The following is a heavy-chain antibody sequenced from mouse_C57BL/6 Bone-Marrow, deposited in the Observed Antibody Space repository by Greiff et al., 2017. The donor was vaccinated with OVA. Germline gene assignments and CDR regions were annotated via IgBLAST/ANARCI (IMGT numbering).Heavy chain of an antibody. J-gene: IGHJ2*01. Sequence: EVKLVESGPGLVKPSQSLSLTCSVTGYSITSGYYWNWIRQFPGNKLEWMGYISYDGSNNYNPSLKNRISITRDTSKNQFFLKLNSVTTEDTATYYCAREGANWDEDFDYWGQGTTLTVSS. CDR1: GYSITSGYY. CDR3: AREGANWDEDFDY. CDR2: ISYDGSN. D-gene: IGHD4-1*01. V-gene: IGHV3-6*01.